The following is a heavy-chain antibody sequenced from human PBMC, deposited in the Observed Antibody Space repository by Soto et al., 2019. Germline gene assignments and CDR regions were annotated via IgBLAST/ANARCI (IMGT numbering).Heavy chain of an antibody. J-gene: IGHJ6*02. Sequence: QVQLQESGPGLVKSSQTLSLTCTVSGGSISSGGNYWSWIRQHPGKGLEGIGYIYHSGSTYYNPSLKRRLTISVGTSTNQCALKLNSVTAADTAVYYCARARMVRGVIYYYGIDAWGQGTRVTVSS. CDR3: ARARMVRGVIYYYGIDA. CDR1: GGSISSGGNY. CDR2: IYHSGST. V-gene: IGHV4-31*03. D-gene: IGHD3-10*01.